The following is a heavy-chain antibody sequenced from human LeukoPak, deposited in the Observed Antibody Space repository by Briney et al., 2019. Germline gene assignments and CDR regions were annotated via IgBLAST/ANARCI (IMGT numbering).Heavy chain of an antibody. D-gene: IGHD3-16*02. V-gene: IGHV4-34*01. CDR3: ARARSGDYDYVWGSYRLESFDY. CDR2: INHSGST. J-gene: IGHJ4*02. Sequence: SETLSLTCTVSGGSVTGYFWSWIRQPPGKGLEWIGEINHSGSTNYNPSLKGRVTISVDRSKNQFSLKLSSVTAADTAVYYFARARSGDYDYVWGSYRLESFDYWGQGTLVTVSS. CDR1: GGSVTGYF.